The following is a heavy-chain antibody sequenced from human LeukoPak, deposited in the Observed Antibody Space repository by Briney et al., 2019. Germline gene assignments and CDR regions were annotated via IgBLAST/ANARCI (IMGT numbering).Heavy chain of an antibody. CDR1: GFTFSDSG. Sequence: GGSLRLSCAASGFTFSDSGIHWVRQASGKGLEWVVRIRSKANNYVTAYAASVTGRFTISRNDSKNTAYLQMNSLKTEDTAVYYCTTDPDEKQLMFDYWGQGTLVTVSS. D-gene: IGHD3-16*01. V-gene: IGHV3-73*01. CDR3: TTDPDEKQLMFDY. CDR2: IRSKANNYVT. J-gene: IGHJ4*02.